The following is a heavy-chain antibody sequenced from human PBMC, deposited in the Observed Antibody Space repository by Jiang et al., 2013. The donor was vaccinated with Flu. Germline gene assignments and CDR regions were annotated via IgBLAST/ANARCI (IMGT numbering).Heavy chain of an antibody. CDR1: GYSISSGYY. Sequence: LLKPSETLSLTCAVSGYSISSGYYWGWIRQPPGKGLEWIGSIYHSGSTYYNPSLKSRVTISVDTSKNQFSLKLSSVTAADTAVYYCARWGIDCSGGSCYSGGANWFDPWGQGTLVTVSS. CDR2: IYHSGST. CDR3: ARWGIDCSGGSCYSGGANWFDP. V-gene: IGHV4-38-2*01. D-gene: IGHD2-15*01. J-gene: IGHJ5*02.